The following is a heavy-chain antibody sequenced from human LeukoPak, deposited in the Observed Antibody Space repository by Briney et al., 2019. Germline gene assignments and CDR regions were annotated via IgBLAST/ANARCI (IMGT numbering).Heavy chain of an antibody. CDR2: INANSGGT. D-gene: IGHD3-22*01. CDR3: ASKWVTYYYNSSHYHYPTDVFDI. Sequence: GASVKVSCKASGYTFTGYYMHWVRQAPGQGLEWMGWINANSGGTNYAQKFQGRVTMTRDTSISTAYMELSRLRSDDTAVYYCASKWVTYYYNSSHYHYPTDVFDIWGQGTMVTVSS. V-gene: IGHV1-2*02. CDR1: GYTFTGYY. J-gene: IGHJ3*02.